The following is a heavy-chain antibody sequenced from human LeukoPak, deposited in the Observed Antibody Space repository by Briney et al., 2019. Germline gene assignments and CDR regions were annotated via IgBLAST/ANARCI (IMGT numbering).Heavy chain of an antibody. J-gene: IGHJ4*02. CDR1: GFTFRDYA. V-gene: IGHV3-23*01. Sequence: PGRSLRLSCAASGFTFRDYAMAWVRQAPGKGLEWVSTISGSGGSTFYADSVKGRFTISRDYSKNTLYLLMNSLRAEDTAVYYCAKGCGRTCYSDFDYWGLGTLVTVSS. CDR3: AKGCGRTCYSDFDY. D-gene: IGHD2-21*02. CDR2: ISGSGGST.